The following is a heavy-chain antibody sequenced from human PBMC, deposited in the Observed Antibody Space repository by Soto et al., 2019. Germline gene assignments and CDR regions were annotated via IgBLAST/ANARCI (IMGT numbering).Heavy chain of an antibody. D-gene: IGHD2-2*01. J-gene: IGHJ6*02. CDR2: ISYDGSNK. CDR3: AREDIGVVPAAITYYYYYGMDV. CDR1: GFTFSSYA. V-gene: IGHV3-30-3*01. Sequence: QVQLVESGGGVVQPGRSLRLSCAASGFTFSSYAMHWVRQAPGKGLEWVAVISYDGSNKYYADSVKGRFTISRDNSKNALYLQRNSLRAEDTVVYYCAREDIGVVPAAITYYYYYGMDVWGQGTTVTVSS.